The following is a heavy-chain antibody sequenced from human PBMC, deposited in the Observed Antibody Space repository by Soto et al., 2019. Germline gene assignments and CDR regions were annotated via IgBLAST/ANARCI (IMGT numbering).Heavy chain of an antibody. Sequence: SETLSLTCTVSGGSISSYYWSWIRQPPGKGLEWIGYIYYSGSTYYNPSLKSRVTISVDTSKNQFSLKLSSVTAADTAVYYCARVELHYGMDVWGQGTTVTVSS. CDR3: ARVELHYGMDV. J-gene: IGHJ6*02. CDR1: GGSISSYY. CDR2: IYYSGST. D-gene: IGHD1-26*01. V-gene: IGHV4-59*08.